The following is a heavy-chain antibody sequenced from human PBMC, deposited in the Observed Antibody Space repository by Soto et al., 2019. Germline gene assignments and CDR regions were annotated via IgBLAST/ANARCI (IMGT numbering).Heavy chain of an antibody. J-gene: IGHJ1*01. Sequence: QLQESGPGLVKPSETLSLTCTVSGGSFTSTNYFWGWIRQPPGKGLEWIGYMYYKGNTFYSPPHKRGVTMSGERSKRQFSMDLSSVTAADTAMYYCARLQIYESRAAPTPIFHPWGLGAMVTVAS. V-gene: IGHV4-39*01. CDR2: MYYKGNT. D-gene: IGHD3-16*01. CDR3: ARLQIYESRAAPTPIFHP. CDR1: GGSFTSTNYF.